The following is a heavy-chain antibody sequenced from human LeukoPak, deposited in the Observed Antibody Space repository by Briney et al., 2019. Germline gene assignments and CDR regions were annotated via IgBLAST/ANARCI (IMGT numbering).Heavy chain of an antibody. Sequence: GRSLRLSCAASGSTFDDYAMHWVRQTPGKGLEWVSGISWNSGSIGYADSVKGRFTISRDNAKNTLYLQMNSLRAEDTAVYYCAKVSRSSWAFDYWGQGTLVTVSS. CDR3: AKVSRSSWAFDY. CDR2: ISWNSGSI. V-gene: IGHV3-9*01. D-gene: IGHD6-13*01. J-gene: IGHJ4*02. CDR1: GSTFDDYA.